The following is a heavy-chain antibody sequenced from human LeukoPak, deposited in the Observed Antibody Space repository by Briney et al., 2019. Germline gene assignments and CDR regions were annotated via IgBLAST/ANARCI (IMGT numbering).Heavy chain of an antibody. CDR2: IYWNDDK. D-gene: IGHD3-9*01. Sequence: ESGPTLVKPTQTLTLTCTFSGFSLTTSGVGVGWIRQPPGKALEWLVLIYWNDDKHYSPSLKSRLTITKDTSKNQVVLTMTNMDPVDTATYYCVHGDVLRYFGWLLIPPLYFDYWGQGTLVTVSS. V-gene: IGHV2-5*01. CDR1: GFSLTTSGVG. CDR3: VHGDVLRYFGWLLIPPLYFDY. J-gene: IGHJ4*02.